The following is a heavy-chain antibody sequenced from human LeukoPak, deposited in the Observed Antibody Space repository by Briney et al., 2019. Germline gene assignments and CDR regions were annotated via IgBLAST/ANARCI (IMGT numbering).Heavy chain of an antibody. J-gene: IGHJ6*03. Sequence: SETLSLTCTVSGGSISSYYWSWIRQPAGKGLEWIGRIYTSGSTNYNPSLKSRVTMSVDTSKIQFSLKLSSVTAADTAVYYCASTGKAGYYYYMDVWGKGTTVTVSS. D-gene: IGHD1-14*01. CDR1: GGSISSYY. CDR3: ASTGKAGYYYYMDV. V-gene: IGHV4-4*07. CDR2: IYTSGST.